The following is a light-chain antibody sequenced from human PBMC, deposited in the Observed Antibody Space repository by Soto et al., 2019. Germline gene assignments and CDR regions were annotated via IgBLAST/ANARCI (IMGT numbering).Light chain of an antibody. CDR2: RAS. Sequence: EIVMTQSPATLSVPPGGRATLSCRASKSVSSYLAWYQQSPGQPPRLLIYRASTRATGIPARFSGSGSGTEFSLTISSLQSEDFAVYYCQQYSTWPPRYTFGQGTKLEI. CDR1: KSVSSY. J-gene: IGKJ2*01. V-gene: IGKV3-15*01. CDR3: QQYSTWPPRYT.